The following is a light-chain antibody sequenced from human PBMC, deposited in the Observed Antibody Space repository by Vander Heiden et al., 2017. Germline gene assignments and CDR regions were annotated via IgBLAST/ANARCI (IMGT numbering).Light chain of an antibody. CDR2: WTS. CDR1: QSVLSSCNNKNY. Sequence: IVLPQPPDSPPGSLGEGATINCKSSQSVLSSCNNKNYLAWFQQKPGQPPNLLIYWTSTRESGVPDRFSGSGSGTDFTLTISSLQAEDVAVYYCQQYYSAPLTFGGGTKLEIK. J-gene: IGKJ4*01. V-gene: IGKV4-1*01. CDR3: QQYYSAPLT.